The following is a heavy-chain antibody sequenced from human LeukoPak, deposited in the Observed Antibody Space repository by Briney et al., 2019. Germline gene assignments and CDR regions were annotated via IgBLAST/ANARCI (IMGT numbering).Heavy chain of an antibody. Sequence: GGSLRLSCAASGFTFSSYAMSWVRQVPGKGLEWVSVISGSGDNTYYADSVKGRFTISRDNSKNMLYLQMNSLRAEDTAVYYCAKTIRSVGDYHTFDYWGQGTQVTVSS. J-gene: IGHJ4*02. D-gene: IGHD4-17*01. CDR1: GFTFSSYA. CDR3: AKTIRSVGDYHTFDY. V-gene: IGHV3-23*01. CDR2: ISGSGDNT.